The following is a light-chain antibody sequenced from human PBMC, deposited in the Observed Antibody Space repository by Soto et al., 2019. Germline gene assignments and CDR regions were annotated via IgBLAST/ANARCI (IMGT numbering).Light chain of an antibody. V-gene: IGKV3D-20*02. Sequence: EIVLTQSPGTLSLSPGERATLSFRASQSVSSSYLAWYQQKPGQAPRLLIYDTSNRVTGVPARFSGSGSGTDFTLSISSLEPEDFAVYYCQQRSNWPITFGQGTRLEIK. CDR3: QQRSNWPIT. J-gene: IGKJ5*01. CDR2: DTS. CDR1: QSVSSSY.